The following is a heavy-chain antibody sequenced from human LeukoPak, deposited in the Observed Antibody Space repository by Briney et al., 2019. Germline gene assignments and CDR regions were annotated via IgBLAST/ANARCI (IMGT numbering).Heavy chain of an antibody. CDR3: ARELEYCSSTSCHKAFDI. D-gene: IGHD2-2*01. Sequence: PSQTLSLTCTVSGGSISSGDYYWSWIRQPPGKGLEWIGYIYYSGSTYYNPSLKSRVTISVDTSKNQFYLKLSSVTAADTAVYYCARELEYCSSTSCHKAFDIWGQGTMVTVSS. CDR1: GGSISSGDYY. J-gene: IGHJ3*02. V-gene: IGHV4-30-4*01. CDR2: IYYSGST.